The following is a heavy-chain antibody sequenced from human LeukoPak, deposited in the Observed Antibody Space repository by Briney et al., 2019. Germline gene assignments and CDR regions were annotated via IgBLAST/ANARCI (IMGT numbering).Heavy chain of an antibody. Sequence: SETLSLTCTVSGGSISSYYWSRIRQPPGKGLEWIGYIYYSGSTNYNPSLKSQVTISVDTSKNQFSLKLSSVTAADTAVYYCARDLIGSCGYFDYWGQGTLVTVSS. V-gene: IGHV4-59*12. J-gene: IGHJ4*02. CDR3: ARDLIGSCGYFDY. CDR1: GGSISSYY. CDR2: IYYSGST. D-gene: IGHD2-15*01.